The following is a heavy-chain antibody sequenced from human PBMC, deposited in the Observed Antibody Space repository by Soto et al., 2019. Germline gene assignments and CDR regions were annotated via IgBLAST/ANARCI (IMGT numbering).Heavy chain of an antibody. CDR2: IYYSGST. CDR3: ASLGYCSSTSCYGSWFDP. J-gene: IGHJ5*02. CDR1: GGSISSGDYY. V-gene: IGHV4-30-4*01. D-gene: IGHD2-2*01. Sequence: SETLSLTCTVSGGSISSGDYYWSWIRQPPGKGLEWIGYIYYSGSTYYNPSLKSRVTISVDTSKNQFSLKLSSVTAADTAVYYCASLGYCSSTSCYGSWFDPWGQGTLVTVS.